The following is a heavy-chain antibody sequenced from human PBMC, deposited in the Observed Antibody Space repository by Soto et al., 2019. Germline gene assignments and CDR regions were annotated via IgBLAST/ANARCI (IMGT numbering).Heavy chain of an antibody. J-gene: IGHJ4*02. CDR3: ARLSMVRGVIDLIDY. Sequence: PGESLKISCKGSGYSFTSYWISWVRQMPGKGLEWMGRIDPSDSYTNYSPSFQGHVTISADKSISTAYLQWSSLKASDTAMYYCARLSMVRGVIDLIDYWGQGTLVTVSS. CDR1: GYSFTSYW. CDR2: IDPSDSYT. D-gene: IGHD3-10*01. V-gene: IGHV5-10-1*01.